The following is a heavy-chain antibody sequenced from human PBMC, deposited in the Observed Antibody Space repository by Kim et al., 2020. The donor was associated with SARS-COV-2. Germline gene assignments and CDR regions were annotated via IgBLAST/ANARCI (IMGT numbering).Heavy chain of an antibody. CDR2: ITHSGDT. D-gene: IGHD3-3*01. CDR1: GGSFSGSF. J-gene: IGHJ4*02. CDR3: TFWTRGGRLPFVY. V-gene: IGHV4-34*01. Sequence: SETLSLTCAVYGGSFSGSFWSWIRQPPGKGQEWMGEITHSGDTNYNPSPKSRVTMSVETPKNQFSLMLRSVTAAGTAVYYCTFWTRGGRLPFVYCGQGTLVTVSS.